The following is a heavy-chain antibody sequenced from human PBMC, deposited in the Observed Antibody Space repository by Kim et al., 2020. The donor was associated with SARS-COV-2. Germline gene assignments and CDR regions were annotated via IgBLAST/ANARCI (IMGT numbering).Heavy chain of an antibody. J-gene: IGHJ3*02. CDR3: ARHVKANDAFDN. V-gene: IGHV4-39*01. CDR2: MHHSGST. Sequence: SETLSLTCIVSGGSINTYDYWGWIRQTPGKGLEWIGSMHHSGSTYHNPSLQSRVTISVDMSKNQVSLKLRSVTAADTAVFYYARHVKANDAFDNWGQGTMVIVSS. CDR1: GGSINTYDY.